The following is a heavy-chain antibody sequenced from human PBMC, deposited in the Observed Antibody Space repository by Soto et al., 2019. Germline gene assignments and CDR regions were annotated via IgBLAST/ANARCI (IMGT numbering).Heavy chain of an antibody. Sequence: EVQLLESGGGLVQPGGSLRLACGASGFTVSSYAMSWVRQAPGKGLEWVSGISGSGGSPHYAASVKGRFTISGDNPKNALYLQVDSLIAEDTAVYYCAKAPQRKDYYYGMDVWGQGSTVTVSS. CDR2: ISGSGGSP. CDR3: AKAPQRKDYYYGMDV. D-gene: IGHD2-2*01. V-gene: IGHV3-23*01. J-gene: IGHJ6*02. CDR1: GFTVSSYA.